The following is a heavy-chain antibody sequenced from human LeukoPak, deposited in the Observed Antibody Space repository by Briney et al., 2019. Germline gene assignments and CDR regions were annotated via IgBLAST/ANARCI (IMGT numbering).Heavy chain of an antibody. D-gene: IGHD3-10*01. Sequence: PSETLSLTCTVSGGSISSYYWSWLRQPPGKGLEWIGYIYYSGSTNYNPSLKSRVTISVDTSKSQFSLKLSSVTAADTAVYYCAREVGARFGELLFGLPDDHNWFDPWGQGTLVTVSS. CDR3: AREVGARFGELLFGLPDDHNWFDP. CDR1: GGSISSYY. J-gene: IGHJ5*02. CDR2: IYYSGST. V-gene: IGHV4-59*01.